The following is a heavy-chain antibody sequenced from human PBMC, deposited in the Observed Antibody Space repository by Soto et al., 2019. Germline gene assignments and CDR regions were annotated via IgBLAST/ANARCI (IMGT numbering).Heavy chain of an antibody. CDR2: IWYDGNTE. Sequence: LELSCATSGFTFSNYGMHWGPQAPGKGLEGVALIWYDGNTEYYADSVKGRFTISRDNSKNTVDLKMNSLRAEDTAVDYCSRTSPGPLYARGQGNPATV. D-gene: IGHD3-16*01. V-gene: IGHV3-33*01. CDR1: GFTFSNYG. J-gene: IGHJ4*01. CDR3: SRTSPGPLYA.